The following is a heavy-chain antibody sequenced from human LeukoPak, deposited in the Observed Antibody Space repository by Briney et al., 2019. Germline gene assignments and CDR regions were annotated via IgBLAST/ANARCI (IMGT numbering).Heavy chain of an antibody. J-gene: IGHJ4*02. CDR3: ARAENSITMVRGPYDY. CDR1: GYTFTGYY. V-gene: IGHV1-2*02. Sequence: ASVKVSCKASGYTFTGYYMHWVRQAPGQGLEWMGWINPNSGGTNYAQKFQGRVTMTRDTSISTAYMELSRLRSDGTAVYYCARAENSITMVRGPYDYWGQGTLVTVSS. CDR2: INPNSGGT. D-gene: IGHD3-10*01.